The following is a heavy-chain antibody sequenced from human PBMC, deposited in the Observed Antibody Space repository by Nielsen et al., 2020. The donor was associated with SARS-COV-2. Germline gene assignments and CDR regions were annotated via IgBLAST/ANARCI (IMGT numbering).Heavy chain of an antibody. Sequence: WIRQPPGKGLEWVSSISSSSTYIYYADSVKGRFTISRDNSKNTLYLQMNSLRAEDTAVYYCARDRRRPLYDILTGPGISYYYYGMDVWGQGTTVTDSS. CDR2: ISSSSTYI. V-gene: IGHV3-21*01. CDR3: ARDRRRPLYDILTGPGISYYYYGMDV. J-gene: IGHJ6*02. D-gene: IGHD3-9*01.